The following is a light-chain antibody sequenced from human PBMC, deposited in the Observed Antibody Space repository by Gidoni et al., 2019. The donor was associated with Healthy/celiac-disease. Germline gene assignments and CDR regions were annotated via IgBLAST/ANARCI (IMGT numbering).Light chain of an antibody. Sequence: AIRITQSPSSLSASTGDRVTITCRASKGISSYLAWYQQQPGKAPKLLIYAASTLQSGVPSRFSGSGSGTDFTLTISCLQSEGFANYYCQQYYSYPPTFXXXTKVEIK. V-gene: IGKV1-8*01. CDR2: AAS. CDR1: KGISSY. J-gene: IGKJ1*01. CDR3: QQYYSYPPT.